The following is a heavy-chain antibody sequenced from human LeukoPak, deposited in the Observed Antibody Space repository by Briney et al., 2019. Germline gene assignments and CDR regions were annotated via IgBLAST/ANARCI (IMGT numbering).Heavy chain of an antibody. Sequence: ASVKVSCKASGFTLTSYYMHWVRQAPGQGLEWMGIINPSGGSTSYAQKFQGRVTMPRDTSTSTVYMELSSLRSEDTAVYYCARDSSGYGSGSYPHNYWGQGTLVTVSS. CDR3: ARDSSGYGSGSYPHNY. CDR1: GFTLTSYY. D-gene: IGHD3-10*01. CDR2: INPSGGST. V-gene: IGHV1-46*01. J-gene: IGHJ4*02.